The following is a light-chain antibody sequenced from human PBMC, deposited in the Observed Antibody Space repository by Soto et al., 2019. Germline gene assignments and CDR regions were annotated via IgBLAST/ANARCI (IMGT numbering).Light chain of an antibody. CDR3: QQYGSAPPVT. V-gene: IGKV3-20*01. J-gene: IGKJ5*01. CDR1: QSVSSSY. Sequence: EIVLTQSPGTLSLSPGERATLSCRASQSVSSSYLAWYQQKPGQDPRLLIYGASGRATGIPDRFSGSGSGTDFTLTISRLEPEDVAVYYCQQYGSAPPVTFGQATRLEIQ. CDR2: GAS.